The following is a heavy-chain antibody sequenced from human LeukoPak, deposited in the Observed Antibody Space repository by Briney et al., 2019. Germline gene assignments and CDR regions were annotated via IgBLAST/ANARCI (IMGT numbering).Heavy chain of an antibody. J-gene: IGHJ4*02. V-gene: IGHV4-39*01. CDR3: ARHRGVRGNWNYVFDY. D-gene: IGHD1-7*01. CDR1: DGSISSSRYY. CDR2: IYYSGST. Sequence: PSETLSLTCTVSDGSISSSRYYWGWIRQPPGKGLEWIGSIYYSGSTYYNPSLKSRVTISVDTSKNQFSLKLSSVIAADTAVYYCARHRGVRGNWNYVFDYWGQGTLVTVSS.